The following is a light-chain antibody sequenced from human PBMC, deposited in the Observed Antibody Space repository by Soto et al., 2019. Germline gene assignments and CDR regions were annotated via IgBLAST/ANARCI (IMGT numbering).Light chain of an antibody. Sequence: RVMTQSPATLSVSPCDIATLSCRASQSVGRSLAWYQQKPGQAPRLLIYDASTRATGIPARFSGSGSGTEFTLTISSLQSEDFAVYYCQQSNNWPWTFGQGTKVDIK. V-gene: IGKV3-15*01. J-gene: IGKJ1*01. CDR3: QQSNNWPWT. CDR1: QSVGRS. CDR2: DAS.